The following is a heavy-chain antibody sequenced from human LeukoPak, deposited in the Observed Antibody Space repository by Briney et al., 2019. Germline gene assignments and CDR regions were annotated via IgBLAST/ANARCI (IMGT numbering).Heavy chain of an antibody. CDR1: GGSISSGGYS. CDR3: ARVRRGSTGDYYYYYMDV. Sequence: PSETLSLTCAVSGGSISSGGYSWSWIRQPPGKGLEWIVYIYHSGSTYYNPSLKSRVTISVDRSKNQFSLKLSSVTAADTAVYYCARVRRGSTGDYYYYYMDVWGKGTTVTVSS. V-gene: IGHV4-30-2*01. D-gene: IGHD2-8*02. CDR2: IYHSGST. J-gene: IGHJ6*03.